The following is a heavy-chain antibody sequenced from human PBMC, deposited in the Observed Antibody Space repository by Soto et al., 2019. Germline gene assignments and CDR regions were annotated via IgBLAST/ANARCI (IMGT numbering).Heavy chain of an antibody. V-gene: IGHV3-23*01. D-gene: IGHD3-9*01. Sequence: GGSLRLSCAASGFTFSSYAMTWVRQAPGKGLEWVSSISGNGDSTYYGDSVKGRFTISRDNSKNTLYLQMNSLRAEDTAVYYCARDDILTFEYWGQGTLVTVSS. CDR2: ISGNGDST. CDR3: ARDDILTFEY. J-gene: IGHJ4*02. CDR1: GFTFSSYA.